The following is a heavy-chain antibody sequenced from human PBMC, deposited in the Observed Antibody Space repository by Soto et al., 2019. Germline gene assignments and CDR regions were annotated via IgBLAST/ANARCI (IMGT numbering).Heavy chain of an antibody. CDR2: IRQDGGSQ. D-gene: IGHD3-10*01. CDR1: GFTFTTYW. Sequence: GGSLRLSCVVSGFTFTTYWMSWVRQAPGKGLEWVANIRQDGGSQYYVDSVKGRFTISRDNAKNSVYLQMDSLRAEDTAVYYCVRGGHGSGSYLGYHWGHGILATVSS. V-gene: IGHV3-7*03. CDR3: VRGGHGSGSYLGYH. J-gene: IGHJ5*02.